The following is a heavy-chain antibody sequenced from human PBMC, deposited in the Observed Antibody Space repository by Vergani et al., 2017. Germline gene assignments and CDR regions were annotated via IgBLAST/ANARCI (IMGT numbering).Heavy chain of an antibody. CDR1: GFPFDDYA. Sequence: EVQLVESGGGLVQPGRSLRLSCAASGFPFDDYAMHWVRQAPGKGLEWVSGISWDSGSIGYADSVKGRFTISRDNAKNSLYLQMSSLRAEDTALYYCAKVHYDFWSGYPNLSPFDLWGRGTLVTVSS. V-gene: IGHV3-9*01. CDR2: ISWDSGSI. J-gene: IGHJ2*01. D-gene: IGHD3-3*01. CDR3: AKVHYDFWSGYPNLSPFDL.